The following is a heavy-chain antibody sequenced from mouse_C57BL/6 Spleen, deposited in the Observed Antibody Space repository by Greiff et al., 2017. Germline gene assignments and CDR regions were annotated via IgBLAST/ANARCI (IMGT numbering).Heavy chain of an antibody. V-gene: IGHV7-3*01. CDR3: ARSGNYGYAMDY. D-gene: IGHD2-1*01. J-gene: IGHJ4*01. CDR1: GFTFTDYY. CDR2: IRNKANGYTT. Sequence: EVHLVESGGGLVQPGGSLSPSCAASGFTFTDYYMSWVRQPPGKALEWLGFIRNKANGYTTEYSASVKGRFTISRDNSQSILYLQMNALRAEDSATYYCARSGNYGYAMDYWGQGTSVTVSS.